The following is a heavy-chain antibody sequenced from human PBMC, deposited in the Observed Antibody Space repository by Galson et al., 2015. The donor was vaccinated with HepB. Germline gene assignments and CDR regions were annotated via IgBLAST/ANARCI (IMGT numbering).Heavy chain of an antibody. CDR1: GFTFSNAW. CDR3: TTDPLLRSGALDI. V-gene: IGHV3-15*01. Sequence: SLRLSCAATGFTFSNAWMSWVRQAPGEGLEWVGRIKSKIDGGTTDYTAPVKGRFTISRDDSKNTLYLQMNSLKTEDTAVYYCTTDPLLRSGALDIWGQGTMVTVSS. J-gene: IGHJ3*02. CDR2: IKSKIDGGTT. D-gene: IGHD3-16*01.